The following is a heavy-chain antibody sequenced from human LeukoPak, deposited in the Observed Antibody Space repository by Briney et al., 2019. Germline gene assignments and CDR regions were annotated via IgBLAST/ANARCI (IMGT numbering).Heavy chain of an antibody. CDR1: GFTFSSYG. CDR3: AKDHPAYDSSGYFPPRI. D-gene: IGHD3-22*01. Sequence: GGSLRLSCAASGFTFSSYGMHWVRQAPGKGLEWVAFIRYDGSNKYYADSVKGRFTISRDNSKNTLYLQMNSLRAEDTAVYYCAKDHPAYDSSGYFPPRIWGQGTMVTVSS. CDR2: IRYDGSNK. J-gene: IGHJ3*02. V-gene: IGHV3-30*02.